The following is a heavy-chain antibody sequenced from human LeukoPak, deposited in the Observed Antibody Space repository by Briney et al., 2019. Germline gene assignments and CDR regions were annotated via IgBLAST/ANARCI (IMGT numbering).Heavy chain of an antibody. V-gene: IGHV1-2*02. J-gene: IGHJ6*03. CDR3: ARDLAGYSYGYSYYYYMDV. Sequence: EASVKVSCKASGYTFTGYYMHWVRQAPGQGLEWMGWINPNSGGTNYAQKFQGRVTMTRDTSISTAYMELSRLRSDDTAVYYCARDLAGYSYGYSYYYYMDVWGKGTTVTISS. D-gene: IGHD5-18*01. CDR2: INPNSGGT. CDR1: GYTFTGYY.